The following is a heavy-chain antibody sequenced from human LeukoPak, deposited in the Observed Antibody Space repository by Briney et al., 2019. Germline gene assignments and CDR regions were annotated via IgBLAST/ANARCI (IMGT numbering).Heavy chain of an antibody. CDR3: AAGHSSSAYFQH. D-gene: IGHD6-13*01. CDR1: GFAFSVYA. Sequence: GGSLRLSCTASGFAFSVYAMSWLRQPPGKGLEWVSTINANSGTTSYAASVRGRFTISRDNFRNTFYLQIDTLRAEDTAVYYCAAGHSSSAYFQHWGQGTLVTVSS. J-gene: IGHJ1*01. V-gene: IGHV3-23*01. CDR2: INANSGTT.